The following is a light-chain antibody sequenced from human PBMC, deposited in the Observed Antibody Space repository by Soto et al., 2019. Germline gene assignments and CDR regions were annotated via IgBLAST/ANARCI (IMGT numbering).Light chain of an antibody. V-gene: IGKV3-20*01. Sequence: ENVLTQSPGTVSLSPGERATLSCRASQGVTSNHLAWYQQKPGQAPRLLIYGVFNRATGIPDRFSGRGSGTDFTLTITRLEPEDSAVYFCQHYDGSPRTFGQGTKLEIK. CDR1: QGVTSNH. CDR2: GVF. J-gene: IGKJ2*01. CDR3: QHYDGSPRT.